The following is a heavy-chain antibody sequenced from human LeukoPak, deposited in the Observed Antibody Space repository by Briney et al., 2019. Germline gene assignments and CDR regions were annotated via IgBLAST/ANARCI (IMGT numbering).Heavy chain of an antibody. Sequence: ASVKVSCKASGYTFTSYGISWVRQAPGQGLEWMGWISTYNGNTNYAQKFQGRVTMTTDTSTGTAYMERRSLESDDTAIYYCARRGTYFDYWGQGTLVTVSS. CDR2: ISTYNGNT. J-gene: IGHJ4*02. CDR1: GYTFTSYG. D-gene: IGHD1-7*01. CDR3: ARRGTYFDY. V-gene: IGHV1-18*01.